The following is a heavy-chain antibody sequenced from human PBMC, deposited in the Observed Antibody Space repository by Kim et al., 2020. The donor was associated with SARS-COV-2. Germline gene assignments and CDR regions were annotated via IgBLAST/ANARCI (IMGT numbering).Heavy chain of an antibody. Sequence: SVKVSCKASGGTFSSYTISWVRQAPGQGLEWMGRIIPILGIANYAQKFQGRVTITADKSTSTAYMELSSLRSEDTAVYYCARRNNGGRRIGVSWFDPWGQGTLVTVSS. CDR2: IIPILGIA. J-gene: IGHJ5*02. D-gene: IGHD2-8*01. V-gene: IGHV1-69*02. CDR3: ARRNNGGRRIGVSWFDP. CDR1: GGTFSSYT.